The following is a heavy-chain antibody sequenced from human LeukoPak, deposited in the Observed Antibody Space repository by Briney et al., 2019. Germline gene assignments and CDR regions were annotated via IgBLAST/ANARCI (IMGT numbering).Heavy chain of an antibody. D-gene: IGHD2-15*01. CDR2: MNPNSGNT. CDR1: GYTFTSYG. V-gene: IGHV1-8*03. J-gene: IGHJ4*02. CDR3: ARVRYCSGGSCPYYFDY. Sequence: ASVKVSCKASGYTFTSYGINWVRQATGQGLEWMGWMNPNSGNTGYAQKFQGRVTITRNTSISTAYMELSSLRSEDTAVYYCARVRYCSGGSCPYYFDYWGQGTLVTVSS.